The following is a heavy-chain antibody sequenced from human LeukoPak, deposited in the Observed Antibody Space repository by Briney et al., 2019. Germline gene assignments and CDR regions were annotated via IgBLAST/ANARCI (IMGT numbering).Heavy chain of an antibody. D-gene: IGHD5-18*01. CDR2: IKQDGSEK. CDR3: ATRGYSYGYYYYGMDV. V-gene: IGHV3-7*01. Sequence: GGSLRLSCAASGFTFSSYWMSWVRQAPGKGLEWVANIKQDGSEKYYVDSVKGRFTISRDNAKNSLYLQMNSLRAEDTAVYYCATRGYSYGYYYYGMDVWGQGTTVTVSS. J-gene: IGHJ6*02. CDR1: GFTFSSYW.